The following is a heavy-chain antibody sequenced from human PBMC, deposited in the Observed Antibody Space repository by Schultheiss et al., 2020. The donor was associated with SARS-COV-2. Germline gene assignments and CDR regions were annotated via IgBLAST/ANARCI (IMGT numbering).Heavy chain of an antibody. CDR1: GYTFINYG. D-gene: IGHD6-6*01. CDR2: ISAYNSNT. CDR3: ARVNRGSSVYSYYYMDV. V-gene: IGHV1-18*01. J-gene: IGHJ6*03. Sequence: ASVKVSCKASGYTFINYGISWVRQAPGQGLEWMGWISAYNSNTNYAQKFQGRVTMTTDTSTSTASMDLRNLRSDDTAVYYCARVNRGSSVYSYYYMDVWGKGTTVTVSS.